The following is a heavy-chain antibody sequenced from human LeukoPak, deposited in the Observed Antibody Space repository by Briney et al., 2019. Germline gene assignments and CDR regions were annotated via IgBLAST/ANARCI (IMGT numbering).Heavy chain of an antibody. D-gene: IGHD3-22*01. CDR2: ICHSGNT. V-gene: IGHV4-39*07. Sequence: PSETLSLTCTVSGGSISSSSYYWGRIRQPPGKGLEWIGNICHSGNTYYNSSLKSRVTISVDTSKNQFSLRLTSVTAADTAVYYCARLGIYYDSSGKDWGQGTLVTVSS. CDR1: GGSISSSSYY. CDR3: ARLGIYYDSSGKD. J-gene: IGHJ4*02.